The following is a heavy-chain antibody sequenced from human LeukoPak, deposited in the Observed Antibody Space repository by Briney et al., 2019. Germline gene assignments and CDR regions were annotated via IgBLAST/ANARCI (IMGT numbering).Heavy chain of an antibody. V-gene: IGHV4-59*01. Sequence: PETLSLTSTVSLGSITGDYWSWIPQPPGQGLEWIGYIYYSGSTNYNPSPTSRVTISRDTSKNQFSLKLRSVTAADTAVYYCTSGGMVSGDYWGHGTLVTVSS. J-gene: IGHJ4*01. CDR1: LGSITGDY. CDR2: IYYSGST. D-gene: IGHD2-8*01. CDR3: TSGGMVSGDY.